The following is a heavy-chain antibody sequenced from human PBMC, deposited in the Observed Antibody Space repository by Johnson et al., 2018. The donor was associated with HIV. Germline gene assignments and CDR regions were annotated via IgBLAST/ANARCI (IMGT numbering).Heavy chain of an antibody. V-gene: IGHV3-30*04. D-gene: IGHD6-13*01. CDR1: GFTFSSHA. CDR3: AREGEGYSSSWYDAFDI. Sequence: QMQLVESGGGVVQPGRSLRLSCAASGFTFSSHAMHWVRQAPGKGLEWVTFISNDGSNKYYADSVRGRFTISRDNSKNTLYLQMNSLRAEYTAVYYCAREGEGYSSSWYDAFDIWGQGTMVTVSS. CDR2: ISNDGSNK. J-gene: IGHJ3*02.